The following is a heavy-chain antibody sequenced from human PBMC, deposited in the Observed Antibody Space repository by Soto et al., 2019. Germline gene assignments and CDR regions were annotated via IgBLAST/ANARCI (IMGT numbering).Heavy chain of an antibody. Sequence: SETLSLTCAVYGGSFSGYYWSWIRQPPGKGLEWIGEISHSGSTNYNPSLKSRVTISVDTSKNQFSLKLSSVTAADTAVYYCARGGVVVAASFFYWGQGTLVTVSS. D-gene: IGHD2-15*01. CDR2: ISHSGST. J-gene: IGHJ4*02. CDR1: GGSFSGYY. V-gene: IGHV4-34*01. CDR3: ARGGVVVAASFFY.